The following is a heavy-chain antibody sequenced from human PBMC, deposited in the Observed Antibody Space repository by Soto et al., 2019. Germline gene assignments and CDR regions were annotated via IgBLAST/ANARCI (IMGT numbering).Heavy chain of an antibody. CDR2: ISYDGSNK. J-gene: IGHJ6*02. V-gene: IGHV3-30*18. CDR1: GFTFSSYG. CDR3: AKERGCSGGSCYGDYYYGMDV. D-gene: IGHD2-15*01. Sequence: GGSLRLSCAASGFTFSSYGMHWVRQAPGKGLEWVAVISYDGSNKYYADSVKGRLTISRDNSKNTLYLQMNSLRAEDTAVYYCAKERGCSGGSCYGDYYYGMDVWGQGTTVTVSS.